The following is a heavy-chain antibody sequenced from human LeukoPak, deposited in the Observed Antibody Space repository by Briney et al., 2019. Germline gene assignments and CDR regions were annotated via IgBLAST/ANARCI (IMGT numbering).Heavy chain of an antibody. D-gene: IGHD3-10*01. CDR3: ARSPGYLDF. CDR2: IYSGGST. J-gene: IGHJ4*02. CDR1: GFTVSHSS. Sequence: GGSLRLSCAASGFTVSHSSMSWVRQAPGKGLEWVSAIYSGGSTYYADSVKGRFTISRDNSKNTLYLQINSLRAEDTAVYYCARSPGYLDFWGQGTLVTVSS. V-gene: IGHV3-66*01.